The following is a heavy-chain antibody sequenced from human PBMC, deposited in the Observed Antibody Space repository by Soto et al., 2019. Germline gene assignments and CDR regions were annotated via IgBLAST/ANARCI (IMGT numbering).Heavy chain of an antibody. CDR1: GGSISSGGYY. Sequence: PSETLSLTCTVSGGSISSGGYYWSWIRQHPGKGLEWIGYIYYSGSTYYNPSLKSRVTISVDTSKNQFSLKLSSVTAADTAVYYCARLEDDSSGWYGVDYWGQGTLVT. V-gene: IGHV4-31*03. CDR3: ARLEDDSSGWYGVDY. CDR2: IYYSGST. J-gene: IGHJ4*02. D-gene: IGHD6-19*01.